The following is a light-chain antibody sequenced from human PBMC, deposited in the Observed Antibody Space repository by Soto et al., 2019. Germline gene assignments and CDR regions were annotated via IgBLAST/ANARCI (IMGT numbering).Light chain of an antibody. Sequence: QSALTQPPSASGSPGQSVTISCTGTSSDVGGYNFVSWYQHHPGKAPKLMTYEVSKRPSGVPDRFSGFKSGNTASLTVSGLQAEDEADYYCSSYAGNYNYVFGTGTKLTVL. J-gene: IGLJ1*01. CDR3: SSYAGNYNYV. V-gene: IGLV2-8*01. CDR1: SSDVGGYNF. CDR2: EVS.